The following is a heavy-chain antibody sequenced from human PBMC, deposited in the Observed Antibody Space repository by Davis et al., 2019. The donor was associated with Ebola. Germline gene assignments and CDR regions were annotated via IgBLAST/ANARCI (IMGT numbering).Heavy chain of an antibody. CDR2: ISAYNGNT. CDR1: GYTFTSYG. J-gene: IGHJ4*02. V-gene: IGHV1-18*04. Sequence: ASVKVSCKASGYTFTSYGISWVRQAPGQGLEWMGWISAYNGNTNYAQKLQGRVTMTTDTSTSTAYMGLRSLRSDDTAVYYCARGAWGYYYDSSGYFDYGGQGTLVTVSS. D-gene: IGHD3-22*01. CDR3: ARGAWGYYYDSSGYFDY.